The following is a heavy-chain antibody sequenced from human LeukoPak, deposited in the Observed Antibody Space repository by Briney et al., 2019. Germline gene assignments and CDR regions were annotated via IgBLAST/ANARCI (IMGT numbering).Heavy chain of an antibody. CDR3: ARAIFVGYSGFDY. D-gene: IGHD1-26*01. J-gene: IGHJ4*02. V-gene: IGHV1-46*01. Sequence: ASVKVSCKASGYTFTSYYMHWVRQAPGQGLEWMGIINPSGGATTYAQKFQGRVTLTRDTSTSTVYLELSSLRSDDTAVYYCARAIFVGYSGFDYWGQGTLVTVSS. CDR2: INPSGGAT. CDR1: GYTFTSYY.